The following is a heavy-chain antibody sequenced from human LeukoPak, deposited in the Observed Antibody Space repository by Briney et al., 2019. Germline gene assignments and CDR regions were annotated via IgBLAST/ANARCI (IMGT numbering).Heavy chain of an antibody. V-gene: IGHV4-34*01. CDR3: ARAAVGLGYSRYGFLDY. J-gene: IGHJ4*02. Sequence: SETLSLTCAVYGGSVSGYYWSWIRQPPGKGLEWIGEINHSGSTNYNPSLKSRVTISVETSKNQFSLKLSSVTAADTAVYYCARAAVGLGYSRYGFLDYWGQGTLVTVSS. CDR1: GGSVSGYY. CDR2: INHSGST. D-gene: IGHD5-12*01.